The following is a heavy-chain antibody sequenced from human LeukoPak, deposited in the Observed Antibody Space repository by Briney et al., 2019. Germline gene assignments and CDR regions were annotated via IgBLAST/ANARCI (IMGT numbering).Heavy chain of an antibody. D-gene: IGHD3-16*01. CDR2: IYYSGST. CDR3: ARVWGFSHYYGMDV. Sequence: PSETLSLTCTVSGGSISSYYWSWIRQPPGKGLEWIGYIYYSGSTNYNPSLKSRVTISVDTSKNQFSLKLSSVTAADTAVYYCARVWGFSHYYGMDVWGQGTTVTVSS. CDR1: GGSISSYY. V-gene: IGHV4-59*01. J-gene: IGHJ6*02.